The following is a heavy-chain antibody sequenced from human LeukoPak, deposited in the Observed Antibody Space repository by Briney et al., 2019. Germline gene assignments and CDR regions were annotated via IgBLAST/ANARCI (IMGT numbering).Heavy chain of an antibody. Sequence: SVKVSCRASGGTFSSYAISWVRQAPGQGLEWMGRIIPILGIANYAQKFQGRVTITADKSTSTAYMELSSLRSEDTAVYYCATQHVPLYGMDVWGQGTTVTVSS. CDR3: ATQHVPLYGMDV. CDR2: IIPILGIA. D-gene: IGHD2-21*01. CDR1: GGTFSSYA. J-gene: IGHJ6*02. V-gene: IGHV1-69*04.